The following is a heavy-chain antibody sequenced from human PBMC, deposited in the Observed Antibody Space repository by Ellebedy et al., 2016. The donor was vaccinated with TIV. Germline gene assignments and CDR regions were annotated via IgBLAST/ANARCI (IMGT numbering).Heavy chain of an antibody. V-gene: IGHV5-51*01. CDR3: ARGSWREVSTWFEN. Sequence: KVSCKGSGYSFTNYWIGWVRQMPGKGLEWMGIIFPGDSDTRYSPSFQGQVTISADKSTATAYLQWTSLKASDSAMYYCARGSWREVSTWFENWGQGTLVTVSS. CDR1: GYSFTNYW. J-gene: IGHJ4*02. D-gene: IGHD3-16*02. CDR2: IFPGDSDT.